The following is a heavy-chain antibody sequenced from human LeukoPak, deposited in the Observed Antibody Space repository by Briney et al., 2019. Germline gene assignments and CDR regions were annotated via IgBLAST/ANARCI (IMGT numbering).Heavy chain of an antibody. V-gene: IGHV3-30-3*01. J-gene: IGHJ4*02. CDR3: AILSSGTY. Sequence: SLRLSCAASGFTFSNYAMSWVRQAPGKGLEWVAVISYDGSNKYYADSVKGRFTISRDKAKNSLYLQMNSLRAEDTALYYCAILSSGTYWGQGTLVTVSS. CDR1: GFTFSNYA. D-gene: IGHD6-19*01. CDR2: ISYDGSNK.